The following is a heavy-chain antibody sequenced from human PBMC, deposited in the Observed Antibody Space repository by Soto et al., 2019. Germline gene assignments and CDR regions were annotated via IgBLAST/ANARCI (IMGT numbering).Heavy chain of an antibody. CDR1: GFSLSTSGVG. V-gene: IGHV2-5*02. D-gene: IGHD3-9*01. J-gene: IGHJ4*02. CDR2: IYWDDSK. CDR3: AHKGPEDWPLDY. Sequence: QITLKESGPTLVRPTQTLTLTCAFSGFSLSTSGVGVGGIRQPPGKALEWLAVIYWDDSKHYSPSLRSRITITKDTSKNQVVLTMTNMDPMDTGTYYCAHKGPEDWPLDYWGQGTLVTVSS.